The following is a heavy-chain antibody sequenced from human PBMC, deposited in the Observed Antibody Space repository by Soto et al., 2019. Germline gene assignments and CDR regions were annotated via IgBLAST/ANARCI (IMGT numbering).Heavy chain of an antibody. CDR3: ARDGSLDIVATMFDY. J-gene: IGHJ4*02. V-gene: IGHV1-2*04. CDR1: GYTFTGYY. Sequence: QVQLVQSGAEVKKPGASVKVFCKASGYTFTGYYMHWVRQAPGQGLEWMGWINPNSGGTNYAQKFQGWVTMTRDTSISTAYMELSRLRFDDTAVYYCARDGSLDIVATMFDYWGQGTLVTVSS. D-gene: IGHD5-12*01. CDR2: INPNSGGT.